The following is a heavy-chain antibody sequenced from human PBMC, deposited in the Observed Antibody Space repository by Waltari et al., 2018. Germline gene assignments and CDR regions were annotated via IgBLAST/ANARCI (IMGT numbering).Heavy chain of an antibody. CDR1: GGSISSYY. J-gene: IGHJ6*03. D-gene: IGHD2-15*01. Sequence: QVQLQESGPGLVKPSETLSLTCTVSGGSISSYYWSWIRQPAGKGLEWIGRIYTSGSTHYHPTRKSRVTMSVDTSKNQFSLKLSSVTAADTAVYYCASHPRYCSGGSCPPYYYMDVWGKGTTVTVSS. CDR2: IYTSGST. V-gene: IGHV4-4*07. CDR3: ASHPRYCSGGSCPPYYYMDV.